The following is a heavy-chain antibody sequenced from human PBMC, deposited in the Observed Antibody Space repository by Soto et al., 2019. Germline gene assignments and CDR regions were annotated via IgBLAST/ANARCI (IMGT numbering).Heavy chain of an antibody. J-gene: IGHJ5*02. CDR2: MYHSGTF. CDR1: GGSIGGVGYS. Sequence: SETLSLTCAVSGGSIGGVGYSWSWIRQPPGGGLEWIGYMYHSGTFLKSPSLKTRLTMSLDMSKNQFSLTLNSMTAADTAVYYCARAQFYSGSGNYNNLMFDAWGQGIQVTAPQ. CDR3: ARAQFYSGSGNYNNLMFDA. D-gene: IGHD3-10*01. V-gene: IGHV4-30-2*01.